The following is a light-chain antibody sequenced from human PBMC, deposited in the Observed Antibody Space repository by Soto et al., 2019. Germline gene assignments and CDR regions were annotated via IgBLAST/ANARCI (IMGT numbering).Light chain of an antibody. Sequence: EIVLTQSPATLSLSPGERATLSCRASQSVSNNLAWYQQKPGQAPRLLIYDASNRATAIPDRFSGSGSGTDFTLTISSLEPEDLAVYYCLQRSNWPRTFGQGTKLEIK. CDR2: DAS. CDR3: LQRSNWPRT. J-gene: IGKJ2*01. V-gene: IGKV3-11*01. CDR1: QSVSNN.